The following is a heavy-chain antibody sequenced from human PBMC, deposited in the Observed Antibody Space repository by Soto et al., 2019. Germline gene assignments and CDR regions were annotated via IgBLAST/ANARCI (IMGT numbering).Heavy chain of an antibody. Sequence: SVKVSCKASGGTFSSYAVNWVRQAPGQGLEWMGGVIPFFGTSNYAQKFQGRVTIIAAESTSTAYMELSSLTSEDTAVYFCGAAHCGGDCYSPAYFYAMDVWGQGTTVTVSS. J-gene: IGHJ6*02. D-gene: IGHD2-21*02. CDR1: GGTFSSYA. CDR3: GAAHCGGDCYSPAYFYAMDV. CDR2: VIPFFGTS. V-gene: IGHV1-69*13.